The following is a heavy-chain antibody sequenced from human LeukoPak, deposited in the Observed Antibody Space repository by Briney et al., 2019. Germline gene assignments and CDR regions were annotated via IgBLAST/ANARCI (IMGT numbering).Heavy chain of an antibody. D-gene: IGHD3-3*01. CDR1: GGSFSGYY. CDR2: VKQSGTT. CDR3: ASRRSGYSYDY. V-gene: IGHV4-34*01. J-gene: IGHJ4*02. Sequence: PSETLSLTCVVYGGSFSGYYWSWIRQPPGKGLGWIGEVKQSGTTNYNPSLKSRVTISVDTSKNQFSLNLNSVTAADTAVYYCASRRSGYSYDYWGQGTLVTVSS.